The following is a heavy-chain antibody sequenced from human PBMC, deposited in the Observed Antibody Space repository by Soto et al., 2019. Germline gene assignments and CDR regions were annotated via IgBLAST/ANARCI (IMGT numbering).Heavy chain of an antibody. CDR1: GFTFSSYA. J-gene: IGHJ4*02. CDR2: ISDSGGYT. CDR3: AKDYRDLDY. V-gene: IGHV3-23*01. Sequence: GGSLRLSCAASGFTFSSYAMSWVRQAPGKGLEWVSGISDSGGYTYYADSVKGRFTISRDNSKNTVYLQMNSLRDEDTAVYYCAKDYRDLDYWGQGTLVTVSS.